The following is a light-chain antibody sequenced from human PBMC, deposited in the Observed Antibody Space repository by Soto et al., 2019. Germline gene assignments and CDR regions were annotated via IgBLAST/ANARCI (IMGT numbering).Light chain of an antibody. J-gene: IGKJ1*01. CDR2: KAS. Sequence: DIQMTQSPSTLSGSVGDRVTITCRASQTISSWLAWYQQKPGKAPKPLIYKASTLKSGVPSRFSGSGSGTEFTLTISSLQPDDFATYFCHQYNSYPWTFGQGTKVDIK. CDR1: QTISSW. CDR3: HQYNSYPWT. V-gene: IGKV1-5*03.